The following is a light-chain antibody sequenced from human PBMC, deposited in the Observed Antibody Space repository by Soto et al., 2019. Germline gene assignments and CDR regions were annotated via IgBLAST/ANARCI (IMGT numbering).Light chain of an antibody. CDR2: DAV. J-gene: IGKJ3*01. CDR3: LQDYNYPRT. Sequence: AIRMTQSPSSLSASTGDRVTITCRASQGIRSDVAWYQQKPGKAPKLLIYDAVTLQNGVPSRFSGGGSGSAFTLTISSLQPEDFATYYCLQDYNYPRTFGPGTKVDIK. CDR1: QGIRSD. V-gene: IGKV1-6*01.